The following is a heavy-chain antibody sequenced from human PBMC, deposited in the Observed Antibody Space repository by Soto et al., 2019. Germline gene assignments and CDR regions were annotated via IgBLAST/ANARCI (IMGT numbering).Heavy chain of an antibody. V-gene: IGHV1-69*01. D-gene: IGHD2-15*01. J-gene: IGHJ4*02. CDR2: IIPIFGTA. CDR1: GGTFSSYA. CDR3: ARDDRCSGGSCYSY. Sequence: QVQLVQSGAEVKKPGSSVKVSCKASGGTFSSYAISWVRQAPGQGLEWMGGIIPIFGTANYAQKLQGRVTIAADESTSTADMELSSLRSEDTAVYYCARDDRCSGGSCYSYWGQGSLVTVSS.